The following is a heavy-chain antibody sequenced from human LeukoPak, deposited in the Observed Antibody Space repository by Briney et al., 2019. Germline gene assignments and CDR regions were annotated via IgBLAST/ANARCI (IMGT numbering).Heavy chain of an antibody. V-gene: IGHV3-21*01. CDR3: AGGYSGYDLEAFDI. Sequence: PGGSLRLSCAASGFTFSSYSMNWVRQAPGKGLEWVSSISSSSSYIYYADSVKGRFTISRDNAKNSLYLQMNSLRAEDTAVYYCAGGYSGYDLEAFDIWGQGTMVTVCS. CDR1: GFTFSSYS. D-gene: IGHD5-12*01. CDR2: ISSSSSYI. J-gene: IGHJ3*02.